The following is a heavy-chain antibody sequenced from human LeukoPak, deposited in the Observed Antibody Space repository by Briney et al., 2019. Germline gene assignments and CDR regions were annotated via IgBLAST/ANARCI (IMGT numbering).Heavy chain of an antibody. J-gene: IGHJ4*02. Sequence: GGSLRLSCAASGFTFSTAWMSWVRQAPGKGLEWVSAISGSGGSTYYADSVKGRFTISRDNSKNTLYLQMNSLRAEDTAVYYCAKGKGLFDYWGQGTLVTVSS. CDR3: AKGKGLFDY. CDR2: ISGSGGST. V-gene: IGHV3-23*01. CDR1: GFTFSTAW.